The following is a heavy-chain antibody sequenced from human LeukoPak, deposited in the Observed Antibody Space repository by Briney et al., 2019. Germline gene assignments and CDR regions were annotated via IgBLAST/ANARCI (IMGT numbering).Heavy chain of an antibody. CDR3: ARTFCSSPWSSGCLGDFDY. D-gene: IGHD6-19*01. J-gene: IGHJ4*02. Sequence: SVKVSCKASGGTFSSYAISWVRQAPGQGLEWMGRIIPIFDTANYAQKFRGRVTITTDESTSTAYMELSSLRSEDTAVYYCARTFCSSPWSSGCLGDFDYWGQGTLVTVSS. V-gene: IGHV1-69*05. CDR1: GGTFSSYA. CDR2: IIPIFDTA.